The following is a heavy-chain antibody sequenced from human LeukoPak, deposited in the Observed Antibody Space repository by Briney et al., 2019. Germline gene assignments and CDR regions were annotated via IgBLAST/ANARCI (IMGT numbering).Heavy chain of an antibody. CDR2: ISWNSGSI. CDR1: GFTFDDYA. CDR3: AKDMGSGSSFDY. J-gene: IGHJ4*02. Sequence: GRSLRLSCAASGFTFDDYAMHWVRQAPGKGLEWVSGISWNSGSIGYADSVKGRFTISRDNAKNSLYLQMNSLRAEGTALYYCAKDMGSGSSFDYWGQGTLVTVSS. V-gene: IGHV3-9*01. D-gene: IGHD1-26*01.